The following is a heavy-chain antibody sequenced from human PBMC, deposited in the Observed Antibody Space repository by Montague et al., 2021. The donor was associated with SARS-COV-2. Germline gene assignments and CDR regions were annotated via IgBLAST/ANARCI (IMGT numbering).Heavy chain of an antibody. CDR2: LNGDGSFT. CDR1: GFTFSSYW. CDR3: ASFGLNWKDSY. J-gene: IGHJ4*02. V-gene: IGHV3-74*01. Sequence: SLRLSCAGSGFTFSSYWMHWVRQAPGKGLVWVARLNGDGSFTSYMDSVKGRFTISRDNDKNTLYLQMNSLWGEDTAVYYCASFGLNWKDSYWGQGTLVAVSS. D-gene: IGHD1-20*01.